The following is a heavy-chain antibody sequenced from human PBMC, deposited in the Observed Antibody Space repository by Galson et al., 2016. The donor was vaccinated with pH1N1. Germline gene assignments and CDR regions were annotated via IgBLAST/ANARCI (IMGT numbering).Heavy chain of an antibody. CDR2: IWFDGTNE. Sequence: SLRLSCAASGFDFSSWGMHWVRQSPGRGLEWVAVIWFDGTNEDYADAVKGRFTISRDNANNTLFLQMKKLRGEDTAVYYCERRYNTGWYSGLDYWGQGTLVSVSS. CDR3: ERRYNTGWYSGLDY. J-gene: IGHJ4*02. CDR1: GFDFSSWG. V-gene: IGHV3-33*01. D-gene: IGHD6-19*01.